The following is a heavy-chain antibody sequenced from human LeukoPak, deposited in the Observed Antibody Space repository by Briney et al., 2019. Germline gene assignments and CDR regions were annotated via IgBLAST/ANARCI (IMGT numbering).Heavy chain of an antibody. CDR1: GFTFSSYW. J-gene: IGHJ4*02. D-gene: IGHD5-18*01. CDR2: IESDGST. CDR3: ARDPGHSGVY. Sequence: PGGSLRLSCAASGFTFSSYWMHWVRQTPGKGLMWVSRIESDGSTIYADSVKDRFTISRDNAKNPLYLQMNSLRAEDTAVYYCARDPGHSGVYWGQGTLVTVSS. V-gene: IGHV3-74*01.